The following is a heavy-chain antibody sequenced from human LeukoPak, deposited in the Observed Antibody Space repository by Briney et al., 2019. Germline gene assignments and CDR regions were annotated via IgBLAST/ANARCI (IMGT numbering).Heavy chain of an antibody. CDR3: ARGGIQLWFLVDY. CDR2: INPNSGGT. CDR1: GYTFTGYF. V-gene: IGHV1-2*02. J-gene: IGHJ4*02. Sequence: GASVKVSCKASGYTFTGYFMHWARQAPGQGLEWMGWINPNSGGTNYAQKFQGRVTMTRDTSISTAYMELSSLRSDDTAVYYCARGGIQLWFLVDYWGQGTLVTVSS. D-gene: IGHD5-18*01.